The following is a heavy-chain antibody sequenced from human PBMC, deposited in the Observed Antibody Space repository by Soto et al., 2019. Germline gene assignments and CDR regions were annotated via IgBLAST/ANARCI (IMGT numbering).Heavy chain of an antibody. Sequence: EVQLVESGGGLVKPGGSLRLSCAASGFTFSSYSMNWVRQAPGKGLEWVSAISGSGGSTYYADSVKGRFTISRDNSKNTLYLQMNSLRAEDTAVYYCAKDQAMGNWNRKGYFDYWGQGTLVTVSS. D-gene: IGHD1-1*01. CDR2: ISGSGGST. J-gene: IGHJ4*02. V-gene: IGHV3-23*04. CDR3: AKDQAMGNWNRKGYFDY. CDR1: GFTFSSYS.